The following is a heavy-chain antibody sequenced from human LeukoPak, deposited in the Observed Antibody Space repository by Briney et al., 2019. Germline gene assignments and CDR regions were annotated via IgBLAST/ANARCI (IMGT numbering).Heavy chain of an antibody. CDR3: ARRVTGYSYGSGHYYYYMDV. V-gene: IGHV1-2*02. CDR1: GYTFPGYY. D-gene: IGHD5-18*01. J-gene: IGHJ6*03. CDR2: INPNSGGT. Sequence: ASVKVSFKASGYTFPGYYMHWVRPAPGQGLEWMGWINPNSGGTNYAQKFQGRVTMTRDTSISTAYMELSRLRSDDTAVYYCARRVTGYSYGSGHYYYYMDVWGKGTTVTVSS.